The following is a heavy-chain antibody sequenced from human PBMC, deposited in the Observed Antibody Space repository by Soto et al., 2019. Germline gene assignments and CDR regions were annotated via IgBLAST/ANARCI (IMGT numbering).Heavy chain of an antibody. D-gene: IGHD2-2*01. CDR1: GFSFSKYV. Sequence: PGGSLRLSCAASGFSFSKYVMHWVRQAPGKGLEWVAFVSSDGNNKYYGDSVKGRFTISRDNSKNMVFLQVDSLRVDDTAVYYCAKDRVIQLLPIWPDPWGQGTLVTVSS. J-gene: IGHJ5*02. V-gene: IGHV3-30*18. CDR3: AKDRVIQLLPIWPDP. CDR2: VSSDGNNK.